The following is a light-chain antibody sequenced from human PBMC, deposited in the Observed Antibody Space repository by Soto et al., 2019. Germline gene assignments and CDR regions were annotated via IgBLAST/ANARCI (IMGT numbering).Light chain of an antibody. J-gene: IGKJ4*01. CDR2: DSS. Sequence: EIVLTQSPATLSLSPGERATLSCRASQSVGTYFAWYQQKPGQAPRLLIYDSSNRATGIPARFSGSGSGTDFTLPLSSLEPEDFAVYYCQQRSDWPSTFGGGTKVEIK. CDR1: QSVGTY. CDR3: QQRSDWPST. V-gene: IGKV3-11*01.